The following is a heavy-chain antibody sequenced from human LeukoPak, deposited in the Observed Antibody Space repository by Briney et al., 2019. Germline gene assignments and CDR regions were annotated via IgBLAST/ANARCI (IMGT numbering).Heavy chain of an antibody. V-gene: IGHV1-18*01. CDR2: IRVFNGHT. CDR1: GYIFIAYS. Sequence: ASVKVSCRTSGYIFIAYSLTWARKAPGQGLEWMGWIRVFNGHTDYAQKLQGRLNLTVDTSTGTAYMELANLTSDDTAVYYCAGGGGGSPWLDFWGQGSQVIVSS. J-gene: IGHJ4*02. D-gene: IGHD2-15*01. CDR3: AGGGGGSPWLDF.